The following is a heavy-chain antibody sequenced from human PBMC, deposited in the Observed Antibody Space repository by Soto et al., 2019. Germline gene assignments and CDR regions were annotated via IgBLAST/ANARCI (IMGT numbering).Heavy chain of an antibody. V-gene: IGHV1-58*01. J-gene: IGHJ6*02. CDR3: AAAFWSGYRDYGMAV. D-gene: IGHD3-3*01. CDR1: GFTFTSSA. Sequence: GASVKVSCKASGFTFTSSAVQWVRQARGQRLEWIGWIVVGSGNTNYAQKFQERVTITRDMSTSTAYMELSSLRSEDTAVYYCAAAFWSGYRDYGMAVWVQGTTVTVSS. CDR2: IVVGSGNT.